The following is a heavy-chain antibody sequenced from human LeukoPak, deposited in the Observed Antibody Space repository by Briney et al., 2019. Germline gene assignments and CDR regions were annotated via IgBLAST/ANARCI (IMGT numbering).Heavy chain of an antibody. Sequence: GGSLRLSCAASGFTFSSYAMSLVRQAPGKGLEWVSAISGSGGSTYYADSVKGRFTISRDNSKNTLYLQMNSLRAEDTAVYYCAKDLTNRIYYYYYGMDVWGQGTTVTVSS. J-gene: IGHJ6*02. CDR1: GFTFSSYA. D-gene: IGHD4/OR15-4a*01. V-gene: IGHV3-23*01. CDR2: ISGSGGST. CDR3: AKDLTNRIYYYYYGMDV.